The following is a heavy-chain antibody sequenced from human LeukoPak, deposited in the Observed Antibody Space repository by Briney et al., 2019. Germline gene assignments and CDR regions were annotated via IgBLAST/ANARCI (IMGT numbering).Heavy chain of an antibody. Sequence: GGSLRLSCAASGFTFSSYGMHWVRQAPGKGLEWVSYISSSRTSKYYADSVKGRFTISRDSAKNSLYLQMNTLRVEDTAVYYCARSWGAAYYYYMDVWGKGTTVTVSS. CDR1: GFTFSSYG. CDR2: ISSSRTSK. CDR3: ARSWGAAYYYYMDV. J-gene: IGHJ6*03. D-gene: IGHD3-16*01. V-gene: IGHV3-48*01.